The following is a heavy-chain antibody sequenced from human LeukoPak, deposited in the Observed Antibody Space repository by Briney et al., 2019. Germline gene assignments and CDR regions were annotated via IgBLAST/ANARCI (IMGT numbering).Heavy chain of an antibody. D-gene: IGHD3-10*01. CDR2: ISSSSSYI. V-gene: IGHV3-21*06. Sequence: PGGSLRLSCAASGFTFRSSTMNWVRQAPAKGLEWVSSISSSSSYIYYADSMKGRFTISRDNAKNSLYLQMNSLRAGDTAVYYCARDDGYYGSGSYYAIDYWGQGTLVTVSS. CDR3: ARDDGYYGSGSYYAIDY. J-gene: IGHJ4*02. CDR1: GFTFRSST.